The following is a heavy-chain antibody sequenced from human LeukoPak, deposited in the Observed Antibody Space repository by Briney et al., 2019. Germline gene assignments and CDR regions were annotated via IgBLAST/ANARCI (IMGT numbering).Heavy chain of an antibody. V-gene: IGHV4-4*02. CDR2: ISLTGQT. Sequence: PSETLSLTGGVSGGSISSTNWWSWVRQSPGQGLEWIGEISLTGQTNYNPSLSGRVTMLLDESSNHLSLHLTSVTAADTATYYCSRESGAFCPFGYWGQGTLVIVPS. CDR3: SRESGAFCPFGY. J-gene: IGHJ4*02. CDR1: GGSISSTNW. D-gene: IGHD1-26*01.